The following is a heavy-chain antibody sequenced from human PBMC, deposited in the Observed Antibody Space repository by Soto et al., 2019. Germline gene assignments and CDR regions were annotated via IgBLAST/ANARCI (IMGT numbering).Heavy chain of an antibody. Sequence: QVQLVQSGAEVKKPGASVKVSCKASGYTFTNYYMHWVRQAPGQGLEWMGLIYPSGSSTSYTQKFQGRVTMTRDTSTSTVHMELSSLRSEDTAVYYCARGIAVAIRAGIAYWGQGTLVTVSS. CDR1: GYTFTNYY. V-gene: IGHV1-46*01. CDR2: IYPSGSST. CDR3: ARGIAVAIRAGIAY. D-gene: IGHD6-19*01. J-gene: IGHJ4*02.